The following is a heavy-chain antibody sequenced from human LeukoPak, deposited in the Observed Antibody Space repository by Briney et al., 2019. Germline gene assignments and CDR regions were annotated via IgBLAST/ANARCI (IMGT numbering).Heavy chain of an antibody. CDR3: ARDEPGYSSGWYGSDY. Sequence: SETLSLTCTVSGGSISSYYWSWIRQPPGKGLEWLGYIYYSGSTNYNPSLKSRVTISVDTSKNQFSLKLSSVTAADTAVYYCARDEPGYSSGWYGSDYWGQGTLVTVSS. V-gene: IGHV4-59*01. CDR2: IYYSGST. CDR1: GGSISSYY. D-gene: IGHD6-19*01. J-gene: IGHJ4*02.